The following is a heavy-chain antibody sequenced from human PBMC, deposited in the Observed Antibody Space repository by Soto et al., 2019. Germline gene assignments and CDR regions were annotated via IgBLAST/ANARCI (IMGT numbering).Heavy chain of an antibody. V-gene: IGHV4-38-2*01. Sequence: SETLSLTCAVSGYSISSGCYWGWIRQPPGKGLEWIGTIYHSGSTFYNPSLKSRVTISVDTAKNQLSLKVNSVTAADTAVFYCARVDRSGWTPNFFDYWGPGALVTVSS. J-gene: IGHJ4*02. CDR1: GYSISSGCY. CDR3: ARVDRSGWTPNFFDY. CDR2: IYHSGST. D-gene: IGHD6-19*01.